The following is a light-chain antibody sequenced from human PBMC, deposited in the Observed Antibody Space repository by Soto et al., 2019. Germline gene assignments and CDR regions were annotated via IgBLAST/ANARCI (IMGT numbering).Light chain of an antibody. CDR3: QQRSDWPTT. Sequence: EIVLTQSPATLSLSPGDRATLSCRASQSVGSYLGWYQQRPGQAPRLLIYDASNRATGIPARFSGSGSGTDFTLAISGLTPEDFAGYYCQQRSDWPTTFGGGTKVEIK. J-gene: IGKJ4*01. CDR1: QSVGSY. CDR2: DAS. V-gene: IGKV3-11*01.